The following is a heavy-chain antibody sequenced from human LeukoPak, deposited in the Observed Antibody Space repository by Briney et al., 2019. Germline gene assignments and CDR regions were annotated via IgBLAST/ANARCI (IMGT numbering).Heavy chain of an antibody. Sequence: SETVSLTCSVSGDSISTYHWNWIRKPPGKGLEWIGYMQSSGNSKYNPSLRSRVTMFVDTSKSQVALILSSVTAADTAMYYCARDKQHSYGRYFDHWGQGALVTVSS. V-gene: IGHV4-59*01. D-gene: IGHD5-18*01. CDR1: GDSISTYH. CDR2: MQSSGNS. CDR3: ARDKQHSYGRYFDH. J-gene: IGHJ4*02.